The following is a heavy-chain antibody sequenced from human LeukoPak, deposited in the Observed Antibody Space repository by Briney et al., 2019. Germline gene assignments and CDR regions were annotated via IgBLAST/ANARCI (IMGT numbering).Heavy chain of an antibody. CDR2: IKQDGSEK. CDR1: GFSFSSYW. D-gene: IGHD6-13*01. Sequence: PGGPLRLSCAASGFSFSSYWMSWDRQAPGKGLEWVANIKQDGSEKYYVDSVKGRFTVSRDNAKNSLYLQMNSLRAGDTAVYYCARDPGMGIAAADYWGQGTLVTVSA. CDR3: ARDPGMGIAAADY. V-gene: IGHV3-7*01. J-gene: IGHJ4*02.